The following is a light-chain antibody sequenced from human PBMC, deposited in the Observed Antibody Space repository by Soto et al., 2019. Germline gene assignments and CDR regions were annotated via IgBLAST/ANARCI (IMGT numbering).Light chain of an antibody. Sequence: DIQMTHSPSTLPASVGDRVTITVRASQSTSSYLAWYQQKPGKAPKLLIYQASSLENGVPSRFSGSGSGTEFSLTISSLQPDDFATYYCQQYSSHSTFGQGTKVDIK. CDR1: QSTSSY. V-gene: IGKV1-5*03. J-gene: IGKJ1*01. CDR3: QQYSSHST. CDR2: QAS.